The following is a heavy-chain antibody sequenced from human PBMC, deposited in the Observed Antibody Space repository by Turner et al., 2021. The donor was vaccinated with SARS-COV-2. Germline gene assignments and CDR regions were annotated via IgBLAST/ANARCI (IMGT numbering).Heavy chain of an antibody. CDR2: ISYDGSNK. D-gene: IGHD6-13*01. CDR1: GFTFSSYG. CDR3: AKDMEQLVPLFDY. Sequence: QVQPVESGGGVVQPGRSLRLSCAASGFTFSSYGMHWVRQAPGKGLEWVAVISYDGSNKYYADSVKGRFTISRDNSKNTLYLQMNSLRAEDTAVYYCAKDMEQLVPLFDYWGQGTLVTVSS. V-gene: IGHV3-30*18. J-gene: IGHJ4*02.